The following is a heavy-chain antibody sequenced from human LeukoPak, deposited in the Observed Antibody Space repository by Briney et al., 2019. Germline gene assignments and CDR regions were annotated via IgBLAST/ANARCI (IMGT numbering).Heavy chain of an antibody. CDR2: INPRGST. CDR3: ARRRLGYYFDY. V-gene: IGHV4-34*01. J-gene: IGHJ4*02. Sequence: SETLSLTCGVYGGSFSGYYWSRIRQPPGKGLEWIGEINPRGSTNYNPSLKSRVTLSTDTSKNQFSLTLNSVTAADTAVYYCARRRLGYYFDYWGQGTLVTVSS. D-gene: IGHD5-24*01. CDR1: GGSFSGYY.